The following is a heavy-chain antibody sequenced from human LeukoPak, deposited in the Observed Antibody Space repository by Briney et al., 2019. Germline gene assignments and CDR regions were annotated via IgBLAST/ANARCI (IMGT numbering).Heavy chain of an antibody. CDR1: GFTVSSNY. J-gene: IGHJ6*02. CDR3: ARDVPAAGYYYGMDV. D-gene: IGHD2-2*01. CDR2: IYSGGST. V-gene: IGHV3-66*02. Sequence: GGSLRLSCAASGFTVSSNYMSWVRQAPGKGLEWVSVIYSGGSTYYADSVKVRFTISRDNSKNTLSLQMNSLRGEDTAVYYCARDVPAAGYYYGMDVWGQGTTVTVSS.